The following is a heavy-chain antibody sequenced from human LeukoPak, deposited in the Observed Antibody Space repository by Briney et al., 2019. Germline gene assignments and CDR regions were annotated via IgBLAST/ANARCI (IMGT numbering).Heavy chain of an antibody. Sequence: SVRVSCKASGGTFSSYAISWVRQAPGQGLEWMGGIIPIFGTANYAQKFQGRVTITADESTSTAYMELSSLRSEDTAVYYCARRMVATWYYFDYWGQGTLVTVSS. V-gene: IGHV1-69*13. CDR1: GGTFSSYA. J-gene: IGHJ4*02. D-gene: IGHD5-12*01. CDR3: ARRMVATWYYFDY. CDR2: IIPIFGTA.